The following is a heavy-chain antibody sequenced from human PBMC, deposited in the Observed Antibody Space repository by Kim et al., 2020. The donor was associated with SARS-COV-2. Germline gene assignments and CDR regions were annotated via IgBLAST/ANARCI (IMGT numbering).Heavy chain of an antibody. V-gene: IGHV3-11*01. CDR3: VREPSN. Sequence: GSSIHYADSVNGRFTNSKDNTKKSLSLQMSSLTPEDTAVYYCVREPSNWGQGTLVTVSS. CDR2: GSSI. J-gene: IGHJ4*02.